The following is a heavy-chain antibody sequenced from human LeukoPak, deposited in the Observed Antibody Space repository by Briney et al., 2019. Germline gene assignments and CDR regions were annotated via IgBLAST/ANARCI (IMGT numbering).Heavy chain of an antibody. J-gene: IGHJ4*02. V-gene: IGHV3-43D*04. CDR1: GFTFDDYA. Sequence: GGSLILSCAASGFTFDDYAMHWVRQAPGKGLEWVSLISWDGGSTYYADSVKGRFTISRDNSKNSLYLQMNSLRAEDTALYYCAKDATSWYGGLDYWGQGTLVTVSS. CDR3: AKDATSWYGGLDY. D-gene: IGHD6-13*01. CDR2: ISWDGGST.